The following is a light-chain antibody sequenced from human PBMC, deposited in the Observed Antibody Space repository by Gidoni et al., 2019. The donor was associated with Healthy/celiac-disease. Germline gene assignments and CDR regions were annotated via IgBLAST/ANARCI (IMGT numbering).Light chain of an antibody. CDR2: WAS. CDR3: QQYYSTWYT. V-gene: IGKV4-1*01. J-gene: IGKJ2*01. Sequence: DIVMTQSPDSLAASLGERATINCKSSQSVLYSSNNKNYLAWYQQKPGQPPKLLIYWASTRESGVPGRFSGSGSGTDFTLTISSLQAEDVAVYYCQQYYSTWYTFGQGTKLEIK. CDR1: QSVLYSSNNKNY.